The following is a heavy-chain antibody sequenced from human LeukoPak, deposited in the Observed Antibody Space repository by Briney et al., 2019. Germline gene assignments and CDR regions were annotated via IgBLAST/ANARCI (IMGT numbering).Heavy chain of an antibody. CDR1: GGSTSSGGYN. D-gene: IGHD1-26*01. CDR2: IYYSGST. V-gene: IGHV4-31*03. J-gene: IGHJ4*02. Sequence: SETLSLTCTVSGGSTSSGGYNWSWIRQHPGKGLEWIGYIYYSGSTYYNPSLKSRVTMSVDTSKNQFSLKLSSATAADTAVYYCARVIRWGEEGAGVFDYWGQGTLVTVSS. CDR3: ARVIRWGEEGAGVFDY.